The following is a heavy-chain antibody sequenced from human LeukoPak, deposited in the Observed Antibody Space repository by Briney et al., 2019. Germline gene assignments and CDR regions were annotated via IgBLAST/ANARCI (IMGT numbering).Heavy chain of an antibody. D-gene: IGHD6-19*01. CDR3: VRVAYTSDWHFDY. CDR1: GFTFRDHY. Sequence: PGGSLRLSCSASGFTFRDHYMDWVPQTPAKGLEGVGPHKNRAKSYTTDYAASVRGRFTISRDDSQNSLYLQMRSLKAEDTAVYHCVRVAYTSDWHFDYWGQGTLVTVSS. CDR2: HKNRAKSYTT. J-gene: IGHJ4*02. V-gene: IGHV3-72*01.